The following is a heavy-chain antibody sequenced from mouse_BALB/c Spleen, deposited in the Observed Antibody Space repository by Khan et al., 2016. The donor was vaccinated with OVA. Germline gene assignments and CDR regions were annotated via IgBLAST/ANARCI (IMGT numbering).Heavy chain of an antibody. Sequence: EVELVESGGGLVKPGGSLKVSCAASGSTFSNYAMSLVRQTPEQRLEWVASISSGGSTYYPDCVKGRFSISSDTARTIPYLHMISLRSEDTAMYYCAGYYWFVYWGQGTLVTVSA. CDR3: AGYYWFVY. J-gene: IGHJ3*01. CDR1: GSTFSNYA. CDR2: ISSGGST. V-gene: IGHV5-6-5*01. D-gene: IGHD1-1*01.